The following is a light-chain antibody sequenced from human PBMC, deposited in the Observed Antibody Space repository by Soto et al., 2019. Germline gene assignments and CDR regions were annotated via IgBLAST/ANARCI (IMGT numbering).Light chain of an antibody. CDR1: QSVRSN. Sequence: LVVSNSLATLSVSPEKIATLSLGPRQSVRSNLAWYQQKPGQATRLVIYGSYARATGVPARFSGSGFETEFTLTISSLQPEDVAVYYCQRHQNCPQIPFGQGTRLEI. V-gene: IGKV3-15*01. CDR2: GSY. J-gene: IGKJ5*01. CDR3: QRHQNCPQIP.